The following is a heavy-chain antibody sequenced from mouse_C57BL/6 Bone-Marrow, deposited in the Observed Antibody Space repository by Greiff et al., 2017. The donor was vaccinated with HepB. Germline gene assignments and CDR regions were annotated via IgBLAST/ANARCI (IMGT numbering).Heavy chain of an antibody. J-gene: IGHJ3*01. CDR2: ISYDGSN. CDR3: ARLGYYGFAY. Sequence: DVQLQESGPGLVKPSQSLSLTCSVTGYSITSGYYWNWIRQFPGNKLEWMGYISYDGSNNYNPSLKNRISITRDTSKNQFFLKLNSVTTEDTATYYCARLGYYGFAYWGQGTLVTVSA. V-gene: IGHV3-6*01. CDR1: GYSITSGYY. D-gene: IGHD2-3*01.